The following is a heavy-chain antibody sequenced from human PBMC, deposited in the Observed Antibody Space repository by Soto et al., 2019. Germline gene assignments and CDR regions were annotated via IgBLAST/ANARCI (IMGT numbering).Heavy chain of an antibody. J-gene: IGHJ4*02. CDR3: VGLVGNSWLDH. Sequence: SQTLSLTCVISGDSVSSNSAVWNWIRQSPSRGLGWLGRTYYMSQWHYEYAVFVQSRISIDPDTSKNQFSLQLNSVSPEDTAVYYCVGLVGNSWLDHWGQGTLVTVSS. V-gene: IGHV6-1*01. CDR1: GDSVSSNSAV. CDR2: TYYMSQWHY. D-gene: IGHD4-4*01.